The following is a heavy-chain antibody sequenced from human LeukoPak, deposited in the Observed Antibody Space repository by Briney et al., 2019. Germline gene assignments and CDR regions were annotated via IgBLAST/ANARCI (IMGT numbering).Heavy chain of an antibody. Sequence: GASVKVSCKASGYSFTSHDINWVRQATGQGLEWMGWMNPNSGNTGYAQKFQDRVTMTRNTSISTAYLELSSLGSEDTAMYYCASALKRGPAGTLIDHWGQGTLVTVSS. V-gene: IGHV1-8*01. J-gene: IGHJ4*02. CDR1: GYSFTSHD. CDR3: ASALKRGPAGTLIDH. CDR2: MNPNSGNT. D-gene: IGHD6-13*01.